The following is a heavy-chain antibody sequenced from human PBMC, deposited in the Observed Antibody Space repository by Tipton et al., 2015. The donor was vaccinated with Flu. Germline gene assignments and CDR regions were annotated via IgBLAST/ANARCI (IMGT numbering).Heavy chain of an antibody. Sequence: VQLVQSGAEVKKPGESLKISCKGSGYSVTSYWIGWVRQMPGKGLEWMGIIYPGDSDTRYSPSFQGQVTISADKSISTAYLQWSSLKASDPAMYYCARLSRLVAAGYYYYGMDVWGQGTTVTVSS. CDR1: GYSVTSYW. D-gene: IGHD6-19*01. J-gene: IGHJ6*02. CDR2: IYPGDSDT. V-gene: IGHV5-51*03. CDR3: ARLSRLVAAGYYYYGMDV.